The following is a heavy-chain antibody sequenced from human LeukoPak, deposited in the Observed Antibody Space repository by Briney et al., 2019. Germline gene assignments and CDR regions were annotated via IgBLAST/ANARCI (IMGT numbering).Heavy chain of an antibody. CDR1: GGSFSGYY. J-gene: IGHJ6*02. V-gene: IGHV4-34*01. CDR2: INHSGST. Sequence: SETLSLTCAVYGGSFSGYYWSWIRQPPGKGLEWIGEINHSGSTNYNPSLKSRVTISVDTSKNQFSLKLSSVTAADTAVYYCARDTHYGSGSYYMAVSHYYYYGMDVWGQGTTVTVSS. CDR3: ARDTHYGSGSYYMAVSHYYYYGMDV. D-gene: IGHD3-10*01.